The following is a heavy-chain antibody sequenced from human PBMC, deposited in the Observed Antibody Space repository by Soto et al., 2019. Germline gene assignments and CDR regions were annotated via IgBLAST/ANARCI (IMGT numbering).Heavy chain of an antibody. CDR2: INPSGGST. V-gene: IGHV1-46*01. Sequence: ASVKVFCKASGYTFTSYYMHWVRQAPGQGLEWMGIINPSGGSTSYAQKFQGRVTMTRDTSTSTVYMELSSLRSEDTAVYYCARDRSTTVTRVGMIYYYYYGMDVWGQGTTVTVSS. CDR1: GYTFTSYY. J-gene: IGHJ6*02. CDR3: ARDRSTTVTRVGMIYYYYYGMDV. D-gene: IGHD4-17*01.